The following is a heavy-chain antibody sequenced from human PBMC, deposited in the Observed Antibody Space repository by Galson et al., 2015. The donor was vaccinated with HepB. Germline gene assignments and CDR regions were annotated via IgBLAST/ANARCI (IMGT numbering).Heavy chain of an antibody. CDR1: GYMFNSYW. V-gene: IGHV5-51*01. CDR3: ARRGTSGPLWFGERLHWFDP. D-gene: IGHD3-10*01. J-gene: IGHJ5*02. Sequence: QSGAEVKKPGESLSISCKASGYMFNSYWIAWVRQMPGKGLEWMGIIYPGDSDARYSPSFQGQVTISADRSIRTVYLQWTSLKASDSAMYYCARRGTSGPLWFGERLHWFDPWGQGTLVTVSS. CDR2: IYPGDSDA.